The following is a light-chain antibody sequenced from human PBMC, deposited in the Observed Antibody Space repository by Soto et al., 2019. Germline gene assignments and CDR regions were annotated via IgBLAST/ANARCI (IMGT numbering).Light chain of an antibody. CDR1: QSISTN. J-gene: IGKJ5*01. CDR3: QQYDKWPPVT. Sequence: EIGMTQSPDTLSVSPGERATLSCRASQSISTNVAWYQQKPGQAPRLLISGASTRATGIPARFSGSGSGTEFTLTISSLQSEDLAVYYCQQYDKWPPVTFGQGTRLEIK. CDR2: GAS. V-gene: IGKV3-15*01.